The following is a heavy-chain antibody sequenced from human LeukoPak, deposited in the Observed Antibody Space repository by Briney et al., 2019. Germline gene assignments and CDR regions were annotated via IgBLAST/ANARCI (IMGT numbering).Heavy chain of an antibody. CDR2: INGDGSSQ. D-gene: IGHD6-19*01. Sequence: GGSLRLSCAASGFTFNNYWMHWVRQTPGEGPLWLSRINGDGSSQSYANSVQRRFIISRDNAKDTLYLQMNSLRAEDTAVYYCTRQWHTPSDYWGQGTLVTVSS. V-gene: IGHV3-74*01. CDR3: TRQWHTPSDY. CDR1: GFTFNNYW. J-gene: IGHJ4*02.